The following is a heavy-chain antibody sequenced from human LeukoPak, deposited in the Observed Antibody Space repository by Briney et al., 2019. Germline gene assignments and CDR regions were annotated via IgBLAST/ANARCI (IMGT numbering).Heavy chain of an antibody. J-gene: IGHJ6*02. V-gene: IGHV3-30*18. CDR3: AKDSGLVRIYYYYGMDV. CDR1: GFTFSSYG. D-gene: IGHD3/OR15-3a*01. Sequence: GGSLRLSCAASGFTFSSYGMHWVRQAPGKGLEGVPVISYDGSNKYYADSVKGRFTISRDNSKNTLFLQMNSLRAEDTAVYYCAKDSGLVRIYYYYGMDVWGQGTTVTVSS. CDR2: ISYDGSNK.